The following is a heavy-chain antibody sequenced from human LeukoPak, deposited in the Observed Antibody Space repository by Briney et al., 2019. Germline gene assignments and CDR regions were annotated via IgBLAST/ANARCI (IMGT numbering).Heavy chain of an antibody. CDR1: GFTFSSYW. V-gene: IGHV3-53*01. Sequence: GGSLRLSCAASGFTFSSYWMHWVRQAPGKGLEWVSVIYSGGSTYYADSVKGRFTISRDNSKNTLYLQMNSLRAEDTAVYYCAREFSSGYFGWFDPWGQGTLVTVSS. D-gene: IGHD3-22*01. CDR3: AREFSSGYFGWFDP. J-gene: IGHJ5*02. CDR2: IYSGGST.